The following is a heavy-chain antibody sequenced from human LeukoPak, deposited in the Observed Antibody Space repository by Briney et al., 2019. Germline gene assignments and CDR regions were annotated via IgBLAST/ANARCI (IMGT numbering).Heavy chain of an antibody. J-gene: IGHJ4*02. CDR3: ASGGAISGSPNYFDY. CDR1: GFTFSSYA. CDR2: ISYDGSNK. Sequence: GGSLRLSCAASGFTFSSYAMHWVRQAPGKGLEWVAVISYDGSNKYYADSVKGRFTISRDNSKNTLYLQMNSLKAEDTAVYYCASGGAISGSPNYFDYWGQGTLVTVSS. D-gene: IGHD1-26*01. V-gene: IGHV3-30-3*01.